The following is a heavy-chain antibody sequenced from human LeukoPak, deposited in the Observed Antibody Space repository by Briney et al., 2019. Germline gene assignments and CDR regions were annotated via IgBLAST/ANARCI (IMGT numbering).Heavy chain of an antibody. CDR1: GYTFSNFG. Sequence: ASVKVSCKASGYTFSNFGISWVRQAPGQGLEWMGWISGNNDNPNYGQKFQGRFTVTSDSSTRTAYMELKRLRSDDTAVYYCARDGTSTDDYWGQGTLVTVSS. J-gene: IGHJ4*02. V-gene: IGHV1-18*01. D-gene: IGHD2-2*01. CDR2: ISGNNDNP. CDR3: ARDGTSTDDY.